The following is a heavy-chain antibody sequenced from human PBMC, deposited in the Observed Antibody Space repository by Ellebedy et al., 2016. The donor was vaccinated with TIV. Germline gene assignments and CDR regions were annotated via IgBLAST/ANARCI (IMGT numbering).Heavy chain of an antibody. D-gene: IGHD3-22*01. CDR1: GFTFSDYY. J-gene: IGHJ3*01. V-gene: IGHV3-11*06. Sequence: GGSLRLSCAASGFTFSDYYMSWIRQAPGKGLDWVSYISGSSTYTNYADSVKGRFTISRDNAKNSLYLQMNSLRAEDTAVYYCARGLLRITMIVGDAFDLWGQGTMVTVSS. CDR3: ARGLLRITMIVGDAFDL. CDR2: ISGSSTYT.